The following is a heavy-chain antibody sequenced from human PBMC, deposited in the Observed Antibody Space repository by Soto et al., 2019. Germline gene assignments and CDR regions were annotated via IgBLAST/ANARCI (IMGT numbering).Heavy chain of an antibody. J-gene: IGHJ4*02. CDR1: GFTFSSYG. CDR3: ERDGCSGGSCYSVGY. V-gene: IGHV3-33*01. CDR2: IWYDGSNK. D-gene: IGHD2-15*01. Sequence: QVQLVESGGGVVQPGRSLRLSCAASGFTFSSYGMQWVRQAPGKGLEWVAVIWYDGSNKYYADSVKGRFTISRDNSKNTLYLQMNSLRAEDTAVYYCERDGCSGGSCYSVGYWGQGTLVTVSS.